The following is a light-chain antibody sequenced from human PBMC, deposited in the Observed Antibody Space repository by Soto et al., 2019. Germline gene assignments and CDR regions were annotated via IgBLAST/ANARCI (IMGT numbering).Light chain of an antibody. V-gene: IGKV3-20*01. CDR2: GAS. J-gene: IGKJ1*01. Sequence: EIELTQSPGTLSLSPGERATLSCKASQGVGSNYLAWYQQKPGQAPRPLIYGASSRATGIPDRFSGSGSGADVTLTISRLEPEDCAVYYCQQYGSSPWTFGQGTTVEIK. CDR1: QGVGSNY. CDR3: QQYGSSPWT.